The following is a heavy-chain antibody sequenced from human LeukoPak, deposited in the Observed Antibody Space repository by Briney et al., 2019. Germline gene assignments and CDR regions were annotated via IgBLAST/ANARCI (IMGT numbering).Heavy chain of an antibody. CDR1: GYSISSGYY. J-gene: IGHJ1*01. CDR2: IYYSGST. CDR3: ASIHCSGGRCYLGHFQH. D-gene: IGHD2-15*01. V-gene: IGHV4-38-2*01. Sequence: PSETLSLTCAVSGYSISSGYYWGWIRQPPGKGLEWIGSIYYSGSTYYNPSLKSRVTVSVDTSENQFSPKLSSVTAADTAVYYCASIHCSGGRCYLGHFQHWGQGTLVTVSS.